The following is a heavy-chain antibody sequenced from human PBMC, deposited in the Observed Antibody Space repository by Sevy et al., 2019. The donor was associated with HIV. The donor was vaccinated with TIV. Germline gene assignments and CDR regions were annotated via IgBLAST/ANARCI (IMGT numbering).Heavy chain of an antibody. CDR1: GGSISTYY. J-gene: IGHJ4*02. CDR2: IYYSGNT. D-gene: IGHD6-19*01. V-gene: IGHV4-59*01. CDR3: ARAPAGGWAD. Sequence: SETLSLTCTVSGGSISTYYWSWIRQPPGKGLEWIGHIYYSGNTNYNPSLKSRVTISLDTSKNQFSLNLNSVTAADTAVYYCARAPAGGWADWGQGTLGTVS.